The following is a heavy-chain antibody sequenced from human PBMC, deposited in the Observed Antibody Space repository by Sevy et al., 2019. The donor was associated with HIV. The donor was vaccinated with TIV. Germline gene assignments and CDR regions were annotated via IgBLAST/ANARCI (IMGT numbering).Heavy chain of an antibody. Sequence: EGSLRLSCAASGFTFSSYGMHWVRQAPGKGLEWVAVIWNDRSNKEYADSVKGRFTISRDNSKNTLYLQMNSLRAEDTAVYYCASLPNNYYDSGGYSGNDAFDIWGQGTMVTVSS. D-gene: IGHD3-22*01. CDR2: IWNDRSNK. CDR3: ASLPNNYYDSGGYSGNDAFDI. V-gene: IGHV3-33*01. J-gene: IGHJ3*02. CDR1: GFTFSSYG.